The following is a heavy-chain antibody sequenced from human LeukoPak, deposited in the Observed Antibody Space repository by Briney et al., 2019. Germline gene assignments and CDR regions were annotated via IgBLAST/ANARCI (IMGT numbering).Heavy chain of an antibody. D-gene: IGHD1-26*01. J-gene: IGHJ4*02. V-gene: IGHV1-2*02. CDR1: GYTFTGYY. CDR3: ARVEWELAPKYYFDY. CDR2: INPNSGGT. Sequence: ASVKVSCKTSGYTFTGYYMHWVRQAPGQGLEWMGWINPNSGGTNYAQKFQGRVTMTWDTSISTAYMALSRLRSDDTAVYYCARVEWELAPKYYFDYWGQGTLVTVSS.